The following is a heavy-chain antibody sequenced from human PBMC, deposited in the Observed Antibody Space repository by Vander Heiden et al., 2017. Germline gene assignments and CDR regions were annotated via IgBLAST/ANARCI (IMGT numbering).Heavy chain of an antibody. CDR2: IKQDGSEK. V-gene: IGHV3-7*01. Sequence: EVQLVESGGGLVQPGWSVRLSGAASGFSFTGYWMSWVRQAPGKGLEWVANIKQDGSEKYYVDSVKGRFTISRDNAKNSLYLHMNSLRAEDTAVYYCARASIYYYDAFDMWGQGTMVTVSS. CDR1: GFSFTGYW. CDR3: ARASIYYYDAFDM. J-gene: IGHJ3*02. D-gene: IGHD3-22*01.